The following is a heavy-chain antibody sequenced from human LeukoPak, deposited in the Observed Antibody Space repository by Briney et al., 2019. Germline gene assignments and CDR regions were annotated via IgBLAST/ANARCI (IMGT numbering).Heavy chain of an antibody. CDR1: GYTFTGYY. D-gene: IGHD3-22*01. J-gene: IGHJ4*02. CDR2: INPNSCGT. CDR3: ARVNKPRRSSGYYFWGRYYFDY. V-gene: IGHV1-2*02. Sequence: ASVKVSCKASGYTFTGYYMHWVRQAPGQGLEWMGWINPNSCGTNYAQKFQGRVTMTRDTSISTAYMELSRLRSDDTAVYYCARVNKPRRSSGYYFWGRYYFDYWGQGTLVTVSS.